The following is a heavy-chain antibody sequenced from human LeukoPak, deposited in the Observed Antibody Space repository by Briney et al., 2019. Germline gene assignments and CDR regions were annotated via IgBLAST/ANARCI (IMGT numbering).Heavy chain of an antibody. CDR2: ISASGLST. CDR1: GFTFSNYA. V-gene: IGHV3-23*01. J-gene: IGHJ6*03. CDR3: ARVIVGATADYYYYYMDV. Sequence: HTGGSLRLSCVASGFTFSNYAMSWVRQAPGKGLEYVSPISASGLSTYYTDSVRGRFTNSRDNAKNSLYLQMNSLRAEDTALYHCARVIVGATADYYYYYMDVWGKGTTVTISS. D-gene: IGHD1-26*01.